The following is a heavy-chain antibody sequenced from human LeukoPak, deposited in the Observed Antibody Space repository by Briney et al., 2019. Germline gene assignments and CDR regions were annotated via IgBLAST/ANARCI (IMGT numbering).Heavy chain of an antibody. Sequence: SDTLSLTCTVSGASISRSYWSWIRQFPGKELQWIGYIYSAKTTIYNPSLNSRATISADTSNNRVSLHLTSVTAADTAVYFCAREVFKSSPQYDSQWGQGTLVTVTS. D-gene: IGHD3-22*01. CDR1: GASISRSY. CDR3: AREVFKSSPQYDSQ. J-gene: IGHJ1*01. CDR2: IYSAKTT. V-gene: IGHV4-4*08.